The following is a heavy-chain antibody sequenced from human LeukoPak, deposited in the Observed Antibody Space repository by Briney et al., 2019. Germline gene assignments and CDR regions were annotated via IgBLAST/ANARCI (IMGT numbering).Heavy chain of an antibody. CDR3: ARSGRGVDSFYFYMDV. D-gene: IGHD3-10*01. V-gene: IGHV3-21*01. Sequence: GGSLRLSCAASGFTFSSYSMNWVRQAPGKGLEWVSSISSSSSYIYYADSVKGRFTISRDNAKNSLYLRMNSLRAEDTAVYYCARSGRGVDSFYFYMDVWGKGTTVTVSS. CDR1: GFTFSSYS. J-gene: IGHJ6*03. CDR2: ISSSSSYI.